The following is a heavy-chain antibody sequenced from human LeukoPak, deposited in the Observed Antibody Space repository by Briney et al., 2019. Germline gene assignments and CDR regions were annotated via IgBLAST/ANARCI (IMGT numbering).Heavy chain of an antibody. D-gene: IGHD3-10*01. CDR3: ARGPSGPGYYGMDV. CDR2: INHSGST. CDR1: GGSISGGSYY. Sequence: PSETLSLTCTVSGGSISGGSYYWSWIRQPPGKGLEWIGEINHSGSTNYNPSLKSRVTISVDTSKNQFSLKLSSVTAADTAVYYCARGPSGPGYYGMDVWGQGTTVTVSS. V-gene: IGHV4-39*07. J-gene: IGHJ6*02.